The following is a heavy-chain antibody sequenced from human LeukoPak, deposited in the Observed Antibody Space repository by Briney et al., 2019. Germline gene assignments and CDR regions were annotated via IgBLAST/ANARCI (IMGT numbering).Heavy chain of an antibody. D-gene: IGHD5-12*01. V-gene: IGHV3-74*01. J-gene: IGHJ4*02. CDR3: ARVRPSGYPDY. Sequence: GGSLRLSCAASGFTFSSYWMHWVRQAPGKGLVWVSHINSDGSSTNYVDSVKGRFTISRDNAKNTLYLQMNSLRAEDTAVYYCARVRPSGYPDYWGQGTLVTVSS. CDR1: GFTFSSYW. CDR2: INSDGSST.